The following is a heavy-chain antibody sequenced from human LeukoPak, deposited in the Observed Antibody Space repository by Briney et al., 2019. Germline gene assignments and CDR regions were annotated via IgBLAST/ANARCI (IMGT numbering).Heavy chain of an antibody. V-gene: IGHV1-69*13. CDR1: GGTFSSYA. J-gene: IGHJ6*03. D-gene: IGHD2-15*01. CDR3: ARVRGHCSGGSCYPSNYYYYMDV. Sequence: ASVKVSCKASGGTFSSYAISWVRQAPGQGLEWMGGIIPIFGTANYAQKFQGRVTITADESTSTAYMELSSLRSEDTAVYYCARVRGHCSGGSCYPSNYYYYMDVWGKGTTVTISS. CDR2: IIPIFGTA.